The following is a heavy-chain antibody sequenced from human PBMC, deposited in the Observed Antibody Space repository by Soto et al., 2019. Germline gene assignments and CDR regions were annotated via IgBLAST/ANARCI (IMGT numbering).Heavy chain of an antibody. Sequence: SGPTLVNPTHPLTLTCPFSGFSLSTSGMCVSWIRQPPGKALEWLALIDWDDDKYYSTSLKTRLTISKDTSKNQVVLTMTNMDPVDTATYYCARTPIVVVPAAIGARYYYYGMDVWGQGTTVTVSS. D-gene: IGHD2-2*02. J-gene: IGHJ6*02. CDR1: GFSLSTSGMC. V-gene: IGHV2-70*01. CDR2: IDWDDDK. CDR3: ARTPIVVVPAAIGARYYYYGMDV.